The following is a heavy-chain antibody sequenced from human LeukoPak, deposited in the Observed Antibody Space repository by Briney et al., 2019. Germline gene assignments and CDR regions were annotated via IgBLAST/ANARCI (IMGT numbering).Heavy chain of an antibody. CDR1: GGSISSSSYY. V-gene: IGHV4-39*07. CDR3: ARVKDYVWGSYPEGTYYFDY. J-gene: IGHJ4*02. Sequence: PSETLSLTCTVSGGSISSSSYYWGWIRQPPGKGLEWIGSIYYSGSTYYNPSLKSRVTISVDTSKNQFSLKLSSVTAADTAVYYCARVKDYVWGSYPEGTYYFDYWGQGTLVTVSS. CDR2: IYYSGST. D-gene: IGHD3-16*02.